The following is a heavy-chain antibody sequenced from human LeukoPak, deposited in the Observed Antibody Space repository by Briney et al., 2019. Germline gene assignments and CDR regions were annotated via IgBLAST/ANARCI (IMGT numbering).Heavy chain of an antibody. CDR3: ARDPYYQLQRGYFDY. J-gene: IGHJ4*02. V-gene: IGHV3-30-3*01. Sequence: GGSLRLSCAASGFTFSSYAMHWVRQAPGKGLEWVAVISYDGSNKYHADSVKGRFTISRGNSKNTLYLQMNSLRAEDTAVYYCARDPYYQLQRGYFDYWGQGTLVTVSS. CDR1: GFTFSSYA. D-gene: IGHD2-2*01. CDR2: ISYDGSNK.